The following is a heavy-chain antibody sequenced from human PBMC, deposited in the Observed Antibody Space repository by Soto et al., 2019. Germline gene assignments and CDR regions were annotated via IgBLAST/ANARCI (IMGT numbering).Heavy chain of an antibody. V-gene: IGHV3-72*01. CDR1: GFTFSDHY. CDR2: TRNKANSYTT. J-gene: IGHJ6*03. Sequence: EVQLVESGGGLVQPGGSLRLSCAASGFTFSDHYMDWVRQAPGKGLEWVGRTRNKANSYTTEYAASVKGRFTISRDDSKNSLYLQMNSLKTEDTAVYYCARVVGSSWDGYYYYYYMDVWGKGTTVTVSS. CDR3: ARVVGSSWDGYYYYYYMDV. D-gene: IGHD6-13*01.